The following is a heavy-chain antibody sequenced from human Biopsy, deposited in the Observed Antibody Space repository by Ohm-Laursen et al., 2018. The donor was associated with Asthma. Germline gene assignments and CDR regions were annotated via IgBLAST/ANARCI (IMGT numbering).Heavy chain of an antibody. CDR1: GDAMSTSGSY. CDR3: ARAVSSSSYWCFDL. CDR2: IYYSGRT. V-gene: IGHV4-39*02. J-gene: IGHJ2*01. Sequence: DTLSLTCIVSGDAMSTSGSYWGWIRQSPGKGLEWIGSIYYSGRTYYNPSLESRVAISADTSKNHFSLKVTSVTAADTAVYYCARAVSSSSYWCFDLWGRGDLVTVSS. D-gene: IGHD6-6*01.